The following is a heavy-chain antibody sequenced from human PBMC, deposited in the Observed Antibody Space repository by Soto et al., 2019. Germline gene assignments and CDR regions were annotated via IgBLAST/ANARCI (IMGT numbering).Heavy chain of an antibody. D-gene: IGHD6-13*01. V-gene: IGHV1-46*03. J-gene: IGHJ3*02. Sequence: QVQLVQSGAEVKKPGASVKVSCKASGYTFTSYYMHWVRQAPGQGLEWMGIINPSGGSTSYAQKFQGRVTMTRETSTSTVYMELSSLRYENTAVYYCASGEGYSSSFSAFDIWSQGTMVTVSS. CDR3: ASGEGYSSSFSAFDI. CDR1: GYTFTSYY. CDR2: INPSGGST.